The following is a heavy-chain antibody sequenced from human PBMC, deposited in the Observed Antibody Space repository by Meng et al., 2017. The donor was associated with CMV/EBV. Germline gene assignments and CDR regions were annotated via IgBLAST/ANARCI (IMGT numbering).Heavy chain of an antibody. CDR2: INHSGST. CDR1: GGSFSGYY. V-gene: IGHV4-34*01. Sequence: SETLSLTCAVYGGSFSGYYWSWIRQPPGKGLEWIGEINHSGSTNYNPSLKSRVTISVDTSKNQFSLKLSSVTAADTAVYYCARDRTIFGVRNYYYYGMDVWGQGTTVTVSS. D-gene: IGHD3-3*01. J-gene: IGHJ6*02. CDR3: ARDRTIFGVRNYYYYGMDV.